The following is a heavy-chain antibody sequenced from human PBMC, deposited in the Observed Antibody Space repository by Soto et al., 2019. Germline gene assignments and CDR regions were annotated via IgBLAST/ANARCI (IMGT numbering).Heavy chain of an antibody. Sequence: SETLSLTCAVYGGSFSDYYWSWIRQPPGKGLEWIGDINHSGSTNYNPSLKSRVTISVDTSKKQFSLKLSSVTAADTAVYYCGITGISNYYHYGMEDWGQGTTVTVSS. D-gene: IGHD1-20*01. CDR1: GGSFSDYY. J-gene: IGHJ6*02. CDR3: GITGISNYYHYGMED. V-gene: IGHV4-34*01. CDR2: INHSGST.